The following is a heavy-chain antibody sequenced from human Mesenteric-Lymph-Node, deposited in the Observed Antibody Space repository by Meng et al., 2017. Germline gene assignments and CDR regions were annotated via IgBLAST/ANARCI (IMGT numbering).Heavy chain of an antibody. J-gene: IGHJ4*02. CDR3: ARGGPNDFWSGYLDY. CDR1: GYTFTSYG. D-gene: IGHD3-3*01. Sequence: QVQLVQSGAEVNKPGASVKVSSKASGYTFTSYGISWVRQDPGQGLEWMGWISAYNGNTNYAQKLQGRVTMTTDTSTSTAYMELRSLRSDDTAGYYCARGGPNDFWSGYLDYWGQGTLVTVSS. CDR2: ISAYNGNT. V-gene: IGHV1-18*01.